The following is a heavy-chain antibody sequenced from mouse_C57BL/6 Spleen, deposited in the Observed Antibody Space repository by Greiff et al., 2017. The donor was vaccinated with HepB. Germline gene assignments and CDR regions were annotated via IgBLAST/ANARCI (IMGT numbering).Heavy chain of an antibody. D-gene: IGHD1-1*01. CDR3: ARQGIYYYGSSYWYFDV. Sequence: EVHLVESGGGLVKPGGSLKLSCAASGFTFSDYGMHWVRQAPEKGLEWVAYISSGSSTIYYADTVKGRFTISRDNAKNTLFLQMTSLRSEDTAMYYCARQGIYYYGSSYWYFDVWGTGTTVTVSS. J-gene: IGHJ1*03. CDR1: GFTFSDYG. CDR2: ISSGSSTI. V-gene: IGHV5-17*01.